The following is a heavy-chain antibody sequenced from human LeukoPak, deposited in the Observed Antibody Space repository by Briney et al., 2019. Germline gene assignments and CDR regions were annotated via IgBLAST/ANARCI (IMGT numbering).Heavy chain of an antibody. Sequence: ASVKVSCKASGYTFTAYYIHWVRQAPGQGPEWMGRINPNSDGTNYADNFQGRVTMTRDTSISTAYMELSSLKSDDTAVYYCAREGPSSGCYYDFWGQGTLVTVSS. CDR3: AREGPSSGCYYDF. CDR2: INPNSDGT. CDR1: GYTFTAYY. V-gene: IGHV1-2*06. J-gene: IGHJ4*02. D-gene: IGHD3-22*01.